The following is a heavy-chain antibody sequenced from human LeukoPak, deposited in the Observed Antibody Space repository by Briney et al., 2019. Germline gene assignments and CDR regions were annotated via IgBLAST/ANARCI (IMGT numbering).Heavy chain of an antibody. V-gene: IGHV1-69*13. CDR1: GGTFSSYA. D-gene: IGHD6-13*01. CDR3: ARPYSSSWYDYFDY. Sequence: SVTLSCKPSGGTFSSYAISWVRQAPGQGLDWMGGMMRVVGTANYARKFQGRVTITADESTSTAYMELSSLRSEDTAVYYCARPYSSSWYDYFDYWGQGTLVTVSS. CDR2: MMRVVGTA. J-gene: IGHJ4*02.